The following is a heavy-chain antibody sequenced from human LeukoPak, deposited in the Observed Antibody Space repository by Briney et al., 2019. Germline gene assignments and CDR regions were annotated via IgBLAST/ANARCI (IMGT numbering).Heavy chain of an antibody. CDR2: ISSSSSTI. CDR3: ARQFGFYYDTSGFPEFFQD. J-gene: IGHJ1*01. V-gene: IGHV3-48*01. CDR1: GFAFSSYS. D-gene: IGHD3-22*01. Sequence: GGSLRLSCAASGFAFSSYSMDWVRQAPGKGLEWVSYISSSSSTIYYADSVKGRFTISRDNAKNSLYLQMNSLRAEDTATYYCARQFGFYYDTSGFPEFFQDWGQGTLVTVSS.